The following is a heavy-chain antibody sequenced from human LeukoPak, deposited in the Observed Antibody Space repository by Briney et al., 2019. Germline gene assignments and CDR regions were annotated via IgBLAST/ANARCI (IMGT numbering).Heavy chain of an antibody. CDR3: TTGSGFGKAGYFDY. V-gene: IGHV3-15*01. CDR2: IKSKTDGGTT. Sequence: GGSLRLSCAASGFTFSNAWMSWVRQAPGKGLEWVGRIKSKTDGGTTDYAAPVKGRFTISRDDSKNTLYLQMNSLKTEDTAVYYCTTGSGFGKAGYFDYWGQGTLVTVSS. CDR1: GFTFSNAW. D-gene: IGHD3-10*01. J-gene: IGHJ4*02.